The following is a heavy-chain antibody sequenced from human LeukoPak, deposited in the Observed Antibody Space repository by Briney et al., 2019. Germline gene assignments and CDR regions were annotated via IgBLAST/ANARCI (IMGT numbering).Heavy chain of an antibody. V-gene: IGHV3-23*01. J-gene: IGHJ4*02. CDR2: ISGSGGST. CDR1: GFTFSSYA. CDR3: ANSGIRLLFDY. Sequence: GGSLRLSCAASGFTFSSYAMSWVRQAPGKGLEWVSAISGSGGSTYYADSVKGRFTISRDNSKNALYLQMNSLRAEDTAVYYCANSGIRLLFDYWGQGTLVTVSS. D-gene: IGHD1-26*01.